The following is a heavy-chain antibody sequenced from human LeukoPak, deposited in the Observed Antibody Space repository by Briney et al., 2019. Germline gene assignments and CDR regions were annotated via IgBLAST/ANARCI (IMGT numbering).Heavy chain of an antibody. CDR2: IAYDGSNR. CDR1: GFTFSSYG. J-gene: IGHJ4*02. CDR3: AKEVYHDSSAYSDY. V-gene: IGHV3-30*18. D-gene: IGHD3-22*01. Sequence: GRSLRLSCAASGFTFSSYGMHWVLQAPGKGLEWVAVIAYDGSNRYYADSVKGRFTISRDNSKNTVFLQMNSLRAEDTAVYYCAKEVYHDSSAYSDYWGQGTLVTVPS.